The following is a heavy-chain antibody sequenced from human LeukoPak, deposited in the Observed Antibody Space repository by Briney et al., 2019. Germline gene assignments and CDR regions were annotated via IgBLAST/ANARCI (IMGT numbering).Heavy chain of an antibody. CDR1: GYTFSDYS. V-gene: IGHV1-18*01. CDR2: ISPYNADT. Sequence: ASLRVSCKASGYTFSDYSITWVRQAPGQGLEWMGWISPYNADTNYAQNFQGRVTMTTDRSTRTAYMELRNLRSDDTAVYYCARVTTVTRSPWPWGPKKIGQEVNWFDPWGQGTLITVS. J-gene: IGHJ5*02. CDR3: ARVTTVTRSPWPWGPKKIGQEVNWFDP. D-gene: IGHD4-17*01.